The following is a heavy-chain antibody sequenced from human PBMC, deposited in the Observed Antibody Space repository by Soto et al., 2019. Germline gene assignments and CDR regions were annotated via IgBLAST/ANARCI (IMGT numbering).Heavy chain of an antibody. CDR1: GSTFTGYY. Sequence: QVQLVQSGAEVKKPGASVKVSCKASGSTFTGYYMHWVRQAPGQGLEWMGWINPNSGGTNYAQKFQGWVTMTRDTSISPAYLELSRLRSDDTAVYYCARAPITWSKYGMDVWGQGPTVTVSS. D-gene: IGHD3-16*01. V-gene: IGHV1-2*04. CDR3: ARAPITWSKYGMDV. CDR2: INPNSGGT. J-gene: IGHJ6*02.